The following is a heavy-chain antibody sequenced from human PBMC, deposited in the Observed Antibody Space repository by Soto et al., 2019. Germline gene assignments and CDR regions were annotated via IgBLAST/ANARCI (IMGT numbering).Heavy chain of an antibody. V-gene: IGHV1-46*01. D-gene: IGHD3-3*01. CDR2: INPSGGST. CDR3: ARGNDFWSGYYPNAEYFQH. Sequence: ASVKVSCKASGYTFTDYCIHWVRQAPGQGLEWMGIINPSGGSTSYAQKFQGRVTMTRDTSTSTVYMELSSLRSEDTAVYYCARGNDFWSGYYPNAEYFQHWGQGTLVTVSS. J-gene: IGHJ1*01. CDR1: GYTFTDYC.